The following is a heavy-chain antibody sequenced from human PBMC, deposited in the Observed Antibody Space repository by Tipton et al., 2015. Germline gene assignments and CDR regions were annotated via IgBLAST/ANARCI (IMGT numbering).Heavy chain of an antibody. CDR3: AREVWYYDSSGYDY. Sequence: TLSLTCTVSGGSISSSSYYWGWIRQPPGKGLEWIGSIYYSGSTYYNPSLKSRVTISVDTSKNQFSLHLSSVTAADTAVYYCAREVWYYDSSGYDYWGQGTLVTVSS. D-gene: IGHD3-22*01. CDR1: GGSISSSSYY. J-gene: IGHJ4*02. CDR2: IYYSGST. V-gene: IGHV4-39*07.